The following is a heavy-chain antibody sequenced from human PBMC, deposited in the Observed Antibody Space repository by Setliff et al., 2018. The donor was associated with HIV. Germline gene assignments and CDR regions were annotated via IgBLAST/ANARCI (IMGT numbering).Heavy chain of an antibody. CDR1: GFTFSNYW. CDR3: ARGSRYYGSGSPDH. V-gene: IGHV3-21*01. Sequence: PGGSLRLSCVASGFTFSNYWMHWVRQAPGKGLEWVSSISSSSSYIYYADSVKGRFTISRDNAKNSLYLQMNSLRAEDTAVYYCARGSRYYGSGSPDHWGQGTLVTVSS. D-gene: IGHD3-10*01. J-gene: IGHJ4*02. CDR2: ISSSSSYI.